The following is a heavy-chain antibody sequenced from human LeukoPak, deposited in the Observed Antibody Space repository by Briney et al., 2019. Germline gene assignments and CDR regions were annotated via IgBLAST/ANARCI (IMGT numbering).Heavy chain of an antibody. CDR1: GGSFSGYY. CDR3: ARVVAATRGLYYYYYGMDV. Sequence: PSETLSLTCAVYGGSFSGYYWSWIRQPPGKGLEWIGEIIHSGSTNYNPSLKSRVTISVDTSKNQFSLKLSSVTAADTAVYYCARVVAATRGLYYYYYGMDVWGQGTTVTVSS. J-gene: IGHJ6*02. D-gene: IGHD2-15*01. CDR2: IIHSGST. V-gene: IGHV4-34*12.